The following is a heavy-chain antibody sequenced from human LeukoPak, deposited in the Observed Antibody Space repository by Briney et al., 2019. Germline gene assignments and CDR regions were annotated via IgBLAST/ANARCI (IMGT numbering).Heavy chain of an antibody. CDR2: IYPGDSDT. V-gene: IGHV5-51*01. CDR3: ARQNDFRLDY. J-gene: IGHJ4*02. Sequence: GESLKISCKGSGYTFSSYWIGWVRQMPGKGLEWMGIIYPGDSDTRYSPSLQGQVTISVDTSIGTAYLQGSSLEASDTAIYYCARQNDFRLDYWGQGTLVTVSS. CDR1: GYTFSSYW. D-gene: IGHD3-3*01.